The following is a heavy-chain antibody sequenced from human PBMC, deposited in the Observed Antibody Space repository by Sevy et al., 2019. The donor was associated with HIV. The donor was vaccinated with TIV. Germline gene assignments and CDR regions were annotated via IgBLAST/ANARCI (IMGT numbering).Heavy chain of an antibody. Sequence: ASVKVSCKASGYTFTGYYMHWVRQAPGQGLEWMGWINPNSGGTNYAQKFQGRVTMTRDTSISTAYMELSRLRSDDTAVYYCARAGGAVAGKGGGGYWGQGTLVTVSS. D-gene: IGHD6-19*01. V-gene: IGHV1-2*02. CDR3: ARAGGAVAGKGGGGY. J-gene: IGHJ4*02. CDR1: GYTFTGYY. CDR2: INPNSGGT.